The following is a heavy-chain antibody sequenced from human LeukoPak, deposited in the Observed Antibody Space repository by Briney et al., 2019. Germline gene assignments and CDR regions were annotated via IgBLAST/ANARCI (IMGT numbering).Heavy chain of an antibody. J-gene: IGHJ5*02. D-gene: IGHD2-2*01. V-gene: IGHV5-51*01. Sequence: GESLKISCKGSGYSFTSYWIGWVRQMPGKGLEWMGIICPGDFDTRYSPSFQGQVTISADKSISTAYLQWSSLKASDTAMYYCARSAVPAAIDWFDPWGQGTLVTVSS. CDR2: ICPGDFDT. CDR1: GYSFTSYW. CDR3: ARSAVPAAIDWFDP.